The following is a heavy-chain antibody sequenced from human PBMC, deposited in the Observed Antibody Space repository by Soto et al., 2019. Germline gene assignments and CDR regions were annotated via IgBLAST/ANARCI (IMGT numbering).Heavy chain of an antibody. D-gene: IGHD2-15*01. V-gene: IGHV3-23*01. CDR2: ISGSGGST. CDR1: GFTFSSYA. J-gene: IGHJ3*02. Sequence: VQLLESGGGLVQPGGSLRLSCAASGFTFSSYAMSWVRQAPGKGLEWVSAISGSGGSTYYADSVKGRFTISRDNSKNTLYLQMNSLRAEDTAVYYCAKGTFQLCSGGSCYQGIDAFDIWGQGTMVTVSS. CDR3: AKGTFQLCSGGSCYQGIDAFDI.